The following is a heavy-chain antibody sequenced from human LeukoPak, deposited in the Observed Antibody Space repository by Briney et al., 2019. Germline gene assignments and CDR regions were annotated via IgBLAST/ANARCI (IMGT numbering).Heavy chain of an antibody. V-gene: IGHV1-2*02. CDR1: GYTFSDYF. J-gene: IGHJ4*02. Sequence: ASVKVSFKASGYTFSDYFIHWVRQAPGQGLEWMGWINPNNGGTKYAQKFQGRVTMIRDTSISTTYMELSSLRSDDTAIYYCARDRSSGRDFDHWGQGTLVTVSS. D-gene: IGHD6-25*01. CDR2: INPNNGGT. CDR3: ARDRSSGRDFDH.